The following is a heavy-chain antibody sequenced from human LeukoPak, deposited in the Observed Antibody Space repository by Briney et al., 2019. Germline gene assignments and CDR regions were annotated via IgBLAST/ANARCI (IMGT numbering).Heavy chain of an antibody. D-gene: IGHD1-26*01. J-gene: IGHJ5*02. V-gene: IGHV1-8*01. Sequence: GASVTVSCKASGYTFTRYDIHWVRQAAGQGLEWMGWMNPNSGDTDYAQKFPGRVTITRSTSISTAYMELSSLRSDDTAVYYCARLRLIGEHGFAPWGQGTLVTVSS. CDR3: ARLRLIGEHGFAP. CDR2: MNPNSGDT. CDR1: GYTFTRYD.